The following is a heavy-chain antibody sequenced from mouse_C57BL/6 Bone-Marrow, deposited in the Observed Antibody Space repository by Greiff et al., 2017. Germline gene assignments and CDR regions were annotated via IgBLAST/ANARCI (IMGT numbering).Heavy chain of an antibody. Sequence: VQLQQPGAELVKPGASVKLSCKASGYTFTSYWMHWVKQRPGQGLEWIGMIHPNSGSTNYNEKFKSKATLTVDKSSSTAYMQLSSLTSEDSAVYYCARDYDYDVLFAYWGQGTLVTVSA. CDR3: ARDYDYDVLFAY. J-gene: IGHJ3*01. V-gene: IGHV1-64*01. CDR2: IHPNSGST. D-gene: IGHD2-4*01. CDR1: GYTFTSYW.